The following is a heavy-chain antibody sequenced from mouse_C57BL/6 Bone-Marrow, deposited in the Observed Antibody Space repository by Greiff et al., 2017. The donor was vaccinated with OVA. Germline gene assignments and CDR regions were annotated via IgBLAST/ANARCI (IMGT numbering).Heavy chain of an antibody. Sequence: VQLKESGPELVKPGASVKIPCKASGYTFTDYNMDWVKQSHGKSLEWIGDINPNNGGTIYNQKFKGKATLTVDKSSSTAYMELRSLTSEDTAVYYCARRTYSNLFAYWGQGTLVTVSA. V-gene: IGHV1-18*01. CDR2: INPNNGGT. CDR3: ARRTYSNLFAY. CDR1: GYTFTDYN. J-gene: IGHJ3*01. D-gene: IGHD2-5*01.